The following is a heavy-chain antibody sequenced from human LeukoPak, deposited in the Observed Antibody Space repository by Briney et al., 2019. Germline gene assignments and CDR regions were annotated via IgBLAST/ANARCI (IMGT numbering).Heavy chain of an antibody. J-gene: IGHJ6*03. CDR3: ARVLQNYYHLDV. CDR2: MYMSGSA. CDR1: GGSISTYY. V-gene: IGHV4-59*01. D-gene: IGHD3-3*01. Sequence: PSETLSLTCTVSGGSISTYYWSWIRQPPGKGLEWIGYMYMSGSAYYNLSLKSRVTISVDTSKNQFSLKLNSVTAADTAVYYCARVLQNYYHLDVWGEGTTVTVSS.